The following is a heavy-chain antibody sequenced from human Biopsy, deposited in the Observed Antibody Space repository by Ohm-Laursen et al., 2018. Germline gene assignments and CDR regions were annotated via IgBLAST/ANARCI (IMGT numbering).Heavy chain of an antibody. CDR2: IWYDGTNE. CDR3: ARGLSSGWYGYFDV. D-gene: IGHD6-19*01. Sequence: SLRLSCAASGFTFGHYAMHWVRQAPGKGLEGISLIWYDGTNEGYADSVKGRFTISRDNSKNTLYLQINTLTLEDTAFYYCARGLSSGWYGYFDVWGRGTLVTVSS. J-gene: IGHJ2*01. V-gene: IGHV3-33*01. CDR1: GFTFGHYA.